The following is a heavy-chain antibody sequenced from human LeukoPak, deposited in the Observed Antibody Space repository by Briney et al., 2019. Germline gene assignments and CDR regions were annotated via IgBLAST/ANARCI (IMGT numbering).Heavy chain of an antibody. CDR3: ARHSAYTYDHDGFDI. V-gene: IGHV4-59*08. Sequence: KPSETLSLTCTVSGASITTYYWSWLRQPPGKGLEWIGYIYYNGSTNYNSSLKSRVTISVATSKNQFSLNLSSVTAADTAVYYCARHSAYTYDHDGFDIWGQGTMVTVSS. CDR2: IYYNGST. D-gene: IGHD5-18*01. CDR1: GASITTYY. J-gene: IGHJ3*02.